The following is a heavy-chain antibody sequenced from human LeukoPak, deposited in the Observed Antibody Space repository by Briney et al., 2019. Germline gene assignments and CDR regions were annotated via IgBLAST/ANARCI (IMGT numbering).Heavy chain of an antibody. V-gene: IGHV4-39*01. CDR1: GGSISSSSYY. Sequence: PSETLSLTCTVSGGSISSSSYYWGWIRQPPGKGLEWIGTIYYSGSTYYNPSLKSRITISVDTSKNQFSLKVSSVTAADTAVYYCARRDGVGATYFDYWGQGTLVTVSS. J-gene: IGHJ4*02. CDR2: IYYSGST. CDR3: ARRDGVGATYFDY. D-gene: IGHD1-26*01.